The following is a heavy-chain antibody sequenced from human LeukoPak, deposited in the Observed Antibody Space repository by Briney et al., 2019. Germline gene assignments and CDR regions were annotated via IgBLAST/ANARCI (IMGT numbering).Heavy chain of an antibody. CDR1: GFTFNDYA. CDR3: AKDLEGDY. Sequence: PGGSLRLSCAASGFTFNDYAMHWVRQAPGKGLQWVSGISGSGGSTYYADSVKGRFTISRDNFKNTLYLQMNSLRAEDTAVYYCAKDLEGDYWGQGTLVTVSS. V-gene: IGHV3-23*01. D-gene: IGHD5-24*01. CDR2: ISGSGGST. J-gene: IGHJ4*02.